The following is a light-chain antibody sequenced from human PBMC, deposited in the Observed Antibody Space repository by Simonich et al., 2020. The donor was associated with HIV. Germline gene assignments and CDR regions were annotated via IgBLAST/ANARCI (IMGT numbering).Light chain of an antibody. CDR1: QSLLHRDGKTY. J-gene: IGKJ4*01. CDR2: EVS. Sequence: DIVMTQTPLSLSVTPGQPASISCKSSQSLLHRDGKTYLYWYLQKPGQSPHLVIYEVSNRFSGVPDRFSGSGSGTDFTLKISRVEAEDVGIYYCAQSVQLPLTFGGGTKVEIK. V-gene: IGKV2D-29*02. CDR3: AQSVQLPLT.